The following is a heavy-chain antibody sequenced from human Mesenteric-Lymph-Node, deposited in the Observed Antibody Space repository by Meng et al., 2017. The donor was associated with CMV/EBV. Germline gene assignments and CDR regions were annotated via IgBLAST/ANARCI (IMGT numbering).Heavy chain of an antibody. CDR3: ASGMGTVTGSRKPIDY. V-gene: IGHV3-21*01. D-gene: IGHD4-11*01. J-gene: IGHJ4*02. CDR2: ISSSSSYI. Sequence: GESLKISCAFSEFTFSSFNMKWVRQAPGKGLEWVSSISSSSSYISYAESVKGRFTISRDNAKNSLYLQMNRLRAEDTAVYYCASGMGTVTGSRKPIDYWGQGTLVTVSS. CDR1: EFTFSSFN.